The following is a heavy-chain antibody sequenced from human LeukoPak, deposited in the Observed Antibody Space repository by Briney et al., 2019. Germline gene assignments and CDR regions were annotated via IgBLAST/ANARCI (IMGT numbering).Heavy chain of an antibody. CDR3: AKNLAVSDTGRDFQH. Sequence: GGSLRLSCAASGFTFSSYAMSWVRQAPGKGLEWVSAISGSGGSTYYADSVKGRFTISRDNSKNTLYLQMNSLRGDDTAVYYCAKNLAVSDTGRDFQHWGQGTLVTVSS. J-gene: IGHJ1*01. CDR2: ISGSGGST. V-gene: IGHV3-23*01. CDR1: GFTFSSYA. D-gene: IGHD6-19*01.